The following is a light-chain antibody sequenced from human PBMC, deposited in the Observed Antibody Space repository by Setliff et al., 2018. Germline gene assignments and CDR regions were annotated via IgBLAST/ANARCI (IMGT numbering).Light chain of an antibody. CDR3: CSYASSSTFVV. CDR2: DVT. V-gene: IGLV2-23*02. J-gene: IGLJ2*01. Sequence: QPALTQPASVSGSPGQAITISCTGTSSDVGSYDLVSWYQQYPGKAPKLMVYDVTKRPSGVSNRFSGSKSGNTASLTISGLQAEDEGDYYCCSYASSSTFVVFGGGT. CDR1: SSDVGSYDL.